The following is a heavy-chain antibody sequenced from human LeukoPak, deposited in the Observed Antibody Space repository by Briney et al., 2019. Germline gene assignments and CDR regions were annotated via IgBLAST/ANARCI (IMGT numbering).Heavy chain of an antibody. V-gene: IGHV1-2*02. Sequence: ASVKVSCKASGYTFTGYYMHWVRQAPGQGLEWMGWINPNSGGTNYAQKFQGRVTMTRDTSISTAYMELSRLRSDDTAVYYCAREGGPDTYCSGGSCYVDYWGQGTLVTVSS. CDR2: INPNSGGT. D-gene: IGHD2-15*01. J-gene: IGHJ4*02. CDR1: GYTFTGYY. CDR3: AREGGPDTYCSGGSCYVDY.